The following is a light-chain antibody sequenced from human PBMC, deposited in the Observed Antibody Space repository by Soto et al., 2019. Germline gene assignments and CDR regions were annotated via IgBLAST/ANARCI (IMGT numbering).Light chain of an antibody. CDR1: QSVNSN. V-gene: IGKV3-15*01. Sequence: EIVMTQSPATLSLSPGERATLSCRASQSVNSNLAWYQQKAGQAPRLLIYGTSTRATGIPARFSGSGSGTDFTLTISRLQFEDFAVYYCQQYNNWPRTFGQGTKLDIK. J-gene: IGKJ1*01. CDR2: GTS. CDR3: QQYNNWPRT.